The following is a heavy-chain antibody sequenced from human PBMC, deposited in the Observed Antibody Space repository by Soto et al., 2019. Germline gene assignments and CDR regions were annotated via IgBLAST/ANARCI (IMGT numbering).Heavy chain of an antibody. D-gene: IGHD2-21*02. J-gene: IGHJ4*02. V-gene: IGHV3-21*01. CDR1: GFTFSSYS. CDR2: ISSSSSYI. Sequence: EVQLVASGGGLVKPGGSLRLSCAASGFTFSSYSMNWVRQAPGKGLEWVSSISSSSSYIYYADSVKGRFTISRDNAKNSLYLQMNSLRAEDTAVYYCARERGGAYCGGDCYSNPPDYWGQGTLVTVSS. CDR3: ARERGGAYCGGDCYSNPPDY.